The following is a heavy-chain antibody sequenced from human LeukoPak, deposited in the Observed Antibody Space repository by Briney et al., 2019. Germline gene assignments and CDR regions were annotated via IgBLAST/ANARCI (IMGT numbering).Heavy chain of an antibody. V-gene: IGHV1-46*01. Sequence: VASVKVSCKACVYTFTSNYMHWVRHAPGQGPEWMGVINPSGGSTTYAQKFQGRVTLTRDMSTSTDYVELSSLRSEDTAVYYCARDNAVGDEAWWFNPWGQGTLVTVSS. CDR2: INPSGGST. J-gene: IGHJ5*02. D-gene: IGHD1-26*01. CDR1: VYTFTSNY. CDR3: ARDNAVGDEAWWFNP.